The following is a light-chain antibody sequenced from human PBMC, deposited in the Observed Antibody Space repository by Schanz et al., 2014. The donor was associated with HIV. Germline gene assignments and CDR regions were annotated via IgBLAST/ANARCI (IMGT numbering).Light chain of an antibody. V-gene: IGKV1-39*01. CDR3: QQSYSNPYT. Sequence: IQMTQSPSSLSASVGDRVTITCRASQSVSSFLNWYQQKPGKAPKLLIFAASSLQSGVPSKFSGSGSGTDFTLTISSQQPEDFATYYCQQSYSNPYTFGQGTKLEIK. CDR2: AAS. CDR1: QSVSSF. J-gene: IGKJ2*01.